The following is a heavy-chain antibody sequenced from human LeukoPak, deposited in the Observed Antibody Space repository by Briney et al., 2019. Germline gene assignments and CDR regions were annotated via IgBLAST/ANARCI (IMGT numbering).Heavy chain of an antibody. CDR1: GGSITSFY. CDR2: IHYTGST. V-gene: IGHV4-59*01. CDR3: ARGRYSAGDNWFDP. Sequence: SETLSLTCTVSGGSITSFYWSWIRQSPGKGLEWIGYIHYTGSTNYNPSLKSRVTMLIDTSKNQFSLKLSSVTAADTAVYYCARGRYSAGDNWFDPWGQGTLVTVSS. J-gene: IGHJ5*02. D-gene: IGHD3-9*01.